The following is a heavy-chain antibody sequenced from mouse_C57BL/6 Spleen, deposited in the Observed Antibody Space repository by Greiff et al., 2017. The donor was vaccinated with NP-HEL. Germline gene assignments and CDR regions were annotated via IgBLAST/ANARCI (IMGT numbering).Heavy chain of an antibody. J-gene: IGHJ4*01. Sequence: QVQLQQSGPELVKPGASVKISCKASGYAFSSSWMNWVKQRPGKGLEWIGRIYPGDGDTNYNGKFKGKATLTADKSSSTAYMQLSSLTSEDSAVYFCARYDDSYYYAKEYWGKGTSVTVST. D-gene: IGHD2-3*01. CDR1: GYAFSSSW. V-gene: IGHV1-82*01. CDR3: ARYDDSYYYAKEY. CDR2: IYPGDGDT.